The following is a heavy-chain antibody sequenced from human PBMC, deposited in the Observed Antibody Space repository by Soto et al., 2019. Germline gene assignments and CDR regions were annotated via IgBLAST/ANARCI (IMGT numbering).Heavy chain of an antibody. V-gene: IGHV4-30-4*01. CDR2: IFYNGAT. D-gene: IGHD6-13*01. Sequence: SETLSLTCTVSGVSITGGDYYWSWIRQAPGKGLEWIGNIFYNGATSYNPSLESRVTISLDRSKNQFSLKLDSVTAADTAVYCCARDRRVTNSWSPGDSYHYGLDVWGQGTTVTVSS. CDR1: GVSITGGDYY. J-gene: IGHJ6*02. CDR3: ARDRRVTNSWSPGDSYHYGLDV.